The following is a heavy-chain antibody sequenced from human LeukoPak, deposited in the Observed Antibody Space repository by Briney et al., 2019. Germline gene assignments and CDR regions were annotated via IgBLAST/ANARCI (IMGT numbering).Heavy chain of an antibody. CDR2: IYYSGST. CDR1: GGSISTYY. Sequence: SETLSLTCTVSGGSISTYYWSWIRQPPGKGLEWIGYIYYSGSTNYNPSLKSRATISVDTSKNQFSLKLSSVTAADTAVYYCARQVTFGYAYAYYFDYWGQGSLVTVSS. CDR3: ARQVTFGYAYAYYFDY. V-gene: IGHV4-59*08. D-gene: IGHD5-18*01. J-gene: IGHJ4*02.